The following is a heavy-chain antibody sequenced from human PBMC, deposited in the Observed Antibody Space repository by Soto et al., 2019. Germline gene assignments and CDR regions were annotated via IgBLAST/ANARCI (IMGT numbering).Heavy chain of an antibody. CDR1: GGSVSSGAYY. V-gene: IGHV4-31*03. J-gene: IGHJ3*02. CDR3: ARARLRAVYTFDI. Sequence: LSLTCTVSGGSVSSGAYYWTWIRQRPGKGLEWIGYIYYSGSTYYSPSLKSRLSISLDTSKNQFSLRLSSVTAADTAMYYCARARLRAVYTFDIWGQGTMVTVSS. D-gene: IGHD5-12*01. CDR2: IYYSGST.